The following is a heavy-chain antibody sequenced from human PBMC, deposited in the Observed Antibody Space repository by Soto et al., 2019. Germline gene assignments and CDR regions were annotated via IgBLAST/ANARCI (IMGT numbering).Heavy chain of an antibody. V-gene: IGHV1-69*06. D-gene: IGHD6-13*01. J-gene: IGHJ6*02. CDR3: ARGGYSSTWSNLLDRSGLDV. CDR2: IVPLFRTT. CDR1: GGTFSSYA. Sequence: QVQLVQSGAEAKKPGSSVKVSCKTSGGTFSSYAISWVRQAPGQGLEWMGGIVPLFRTTNYAQKFQGRVTITADTSTYKVYMELSRLRSGDTAVYYCARGGYSSTWSNLLDRSGLDVWGQGTTVTVSS.